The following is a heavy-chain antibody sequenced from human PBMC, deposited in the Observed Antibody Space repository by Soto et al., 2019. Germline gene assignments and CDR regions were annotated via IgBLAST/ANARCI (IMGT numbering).Heavy chain of an antibody. CDR2: IYYSGST. CDR3: ARRWGDYFDF. D-gene: IGHD3-16*01. J-gene: IGHJ4*02. V-gene: IGHV4-59*08. Sequence: SETLSLTCTVSGGSISSYYWSWIRQPPGKGLEWIGYIYYSGSTNYNPSLKSRVTISVDTSKNQFSLKLSLKLSSVTAADTALYYFARRWGDYFDFWCQGTXVTV. CDR1: GGSISSYY.